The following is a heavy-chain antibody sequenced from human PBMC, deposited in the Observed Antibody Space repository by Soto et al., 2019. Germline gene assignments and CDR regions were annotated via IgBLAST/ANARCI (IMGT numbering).Heavy chain of an antibody. V-gene: IGHV4-59*06. CDR1: GGSIRGYY. Sequence: SETLSLTCTVSGGSIRGYYWSWIRQPPGKGLEWIGYIYYSGSTYYNPSLKSRVTISVDTSKNQFSLKLSSVTAADTAVYYCARSGYSYGPNPLLYWGQGTLVTVSS. J-gene: IGHJ4*02. CDR2: IYYSGST. D-gene: IGHD5-18*01. CDR3: ARSGYSYGPNPLLY.